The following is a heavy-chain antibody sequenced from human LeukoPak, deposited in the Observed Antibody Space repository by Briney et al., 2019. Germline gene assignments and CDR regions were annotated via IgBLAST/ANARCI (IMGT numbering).Heavy chain of an antibody. Sequence: GGSLRLSCAASGFTFSTYAMSWVRQAPGKGLEWVSAIGGSGRSTYYADSVRGRFTISRDNSKNTLYLRMSSLRAEDSAVYYCAKDTALAAVGSLHHWGQGTLVTVSS. J-gene: IGHJ1*01. V-gene: IGHV3-23*01. D-gene: IGHD6-19*01. CDR3: AKDTALAAVGSLHH. CDR2: IGGSGRST. CDR1: GFTFSTYA.